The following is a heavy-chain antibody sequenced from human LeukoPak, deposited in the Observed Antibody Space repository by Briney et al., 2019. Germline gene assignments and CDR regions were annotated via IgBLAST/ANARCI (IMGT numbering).Heavy chain of an antibody. CDR3: AKDGSGTVAQFDY. J-gene: IGHJ4*02. V-gene: IGHV3-53*01. CDR2: IYSGGST. CDR1: GFTVNNNY. D-gene: IGHD3-10*01. Sequence: GGSLRLSCAASGFTVNNNYMSWVRQAPGKGLEWVSGIYSGGSTYYADSVKGRFTISRDNSKNTLYLQMNSLRAEDTAVYYCAKDGSGTVAQFDYWGQGTLVTVSS.